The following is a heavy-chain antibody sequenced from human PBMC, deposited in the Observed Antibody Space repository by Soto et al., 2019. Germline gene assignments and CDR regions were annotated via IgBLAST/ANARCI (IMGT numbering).Heavy chain of an antibody. J-gene: IGHJ5*01. D-gene: IGHD2-8*01. Sequence: QVQLQQSGPGLVKPSQTLSLTCDISGDSVSTNSATWNWIRQSPSGGLEWLGRTYYRSKWFHDSAVSGTNRLTLRPAPSNSHVSLQLNSVTPDDTAVYSCVRLIGNRWLDSWGQGTLVIVSS. V-gene: IGHV6-1*01. CDR1: GDSVSTNSAT. CDR2: TYYRSKWFH. CDR3: VRLIGNRWLDS.